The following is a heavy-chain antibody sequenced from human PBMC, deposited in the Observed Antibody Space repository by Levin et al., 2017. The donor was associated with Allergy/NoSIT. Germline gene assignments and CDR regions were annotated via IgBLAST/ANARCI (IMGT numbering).Heavy chain of an antibody. CDR2: FDPEDGET. CDR3: ATAEPIAAAGDYWYFDL. J-gene: IGHJ2*01. Sequence: ASVKVSCKVSGYTLTELSMHWVRQAPGKGLEWMGGFDPEDGETIYAQKFQGRVTMTEDTSTDTAYMELSSLRSEDTAVYYCATAEPIAAAGDYWYFDLWGRGTLVTVSS. V-gene: IGHV1-24*01. CDR1: GYTLTELS. D-gene: IGHD6-13*01.